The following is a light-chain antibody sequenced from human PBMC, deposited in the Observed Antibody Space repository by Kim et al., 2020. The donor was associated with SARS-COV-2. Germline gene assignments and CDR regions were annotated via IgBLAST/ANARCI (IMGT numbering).Light chain of an antibody. J-gene: IGKJ5*01. CDR2: GAS. Sequence: STGERANLYGRASQSVRGSYLAWYQQKPGQAPRLLIYGASSRATGITDRFSGSGSGRDFTLTISRLEPEEFAVYYCKQYGSSPITVGQGTRLEIK. CDR1: QSVRGSY. V-gene: IGKV3-20*01. CDR3: KQYGSSPIT.